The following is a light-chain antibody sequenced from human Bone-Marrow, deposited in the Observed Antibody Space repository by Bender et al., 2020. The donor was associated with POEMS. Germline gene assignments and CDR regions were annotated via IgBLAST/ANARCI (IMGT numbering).Light chain of an antibody. J-gene: IGLJ3*02. CDR1: SSDVGSYNL. V-gene: IGLV2-23*02. CDR2: EVS. Sequence: QSALTQPASVSGSPGQSITISCTGTSSDVGSYNLVSWYQQHPGKAPKLIIYEVSERPSGVSNRFSGSKSGNTASLTISGLQAEDEGDYYCCAYAGSTTLVFGGGTKLTVL. CDR3: CAYAGSTTLV.